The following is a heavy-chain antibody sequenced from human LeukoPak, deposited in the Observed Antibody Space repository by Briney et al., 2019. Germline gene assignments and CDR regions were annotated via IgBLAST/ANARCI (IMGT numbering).Heavy chain of an antibody. CDR3: ARGTDDSSGYDY. Sequence: ASVKVSCKASGYTFTSYDINWVRQATGQGLEWMGWMNPNSGNTGYAQEFQGRVTMTRNTSISTAYMELSSLRSEDTAVYYCARGTDDSSGYDYWGQGTLVTVSS. CDR1: GYTFTSYD. D-gene: IGHD3-22*01. CDR2: MNPNSGNT. J-gene: IGHJ4*02. V-gene: IGHV1-8*01.